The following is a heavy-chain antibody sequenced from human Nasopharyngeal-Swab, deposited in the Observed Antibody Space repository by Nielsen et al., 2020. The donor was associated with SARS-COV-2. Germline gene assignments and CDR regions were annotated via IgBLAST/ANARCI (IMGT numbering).Heavy chain of an antibody. CDR2: INPSGGST. J-gene: IGHJ3*02. V-gene: IGHV1-46*01. CDR1: GYTFTSYY. D-gene: IGHD3-16*02. CDR3: ARDRGVNDYVWGSYRKSDAFDI. Sequence: ASLKVSCKASGYTFTSYYMHWVRQAPGQGLEWMGIINPSGGSTSYAQKFQGRVTMTRDTSTSTVYMELSSLRSEDTAVYYCARDRGVNDYVWGSYRKSDAFDIWGQGTMVTVSS.